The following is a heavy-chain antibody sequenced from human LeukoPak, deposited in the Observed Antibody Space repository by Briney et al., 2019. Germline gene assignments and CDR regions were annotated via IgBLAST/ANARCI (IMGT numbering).Heavy chain of an antibody. CDR1: GFTFSSYS. V-gene: IGHV3-53*01. CDR3: ASEYSSSRAYYYYGMDV. Sequence: GGSLRLSCAASGFTFSSYSMNWVRQAPGKGLEWVSVIYSGGTTYYADSVKGRFTISRDNSNNTLYLQMNSLRAEDTAVYYCASEYSSSRAYYYYGMDVWGQGTTVTVSS. D-gene: IGHD6-6*01. J-gene: IGHJ6*02. CDR2: IYSGGTT.